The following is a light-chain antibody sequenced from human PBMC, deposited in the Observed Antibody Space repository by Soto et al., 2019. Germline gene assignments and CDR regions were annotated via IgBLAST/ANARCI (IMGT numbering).Light chain of an antibody. CDR3: SSYTSSSSYV. CDR2: DAI. V-gene: IGLV2-14*03. Sequence: QSVLTQPASVSDSPGQSITISCIGTSSDIGAFNHVSWHQQHPGKAPKLIIYDAINRPSGVSNRFSGSKTGNTASLIISGLQGEDEADYYCSSYTSSSSYVFGSGTKVTVL. J-gene: IGLJ1*01. CDR1: SSDIGAFNH.